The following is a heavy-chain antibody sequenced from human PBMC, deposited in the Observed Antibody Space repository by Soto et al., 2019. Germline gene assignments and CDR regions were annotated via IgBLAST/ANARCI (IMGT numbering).Heavy chain of an antibody. CDR3: TTDESLRFLEWSPVDY. J-gene: IGHJ4*02. CDR2: IKSKTDGGTT. D-gene: IGHD3-3*01. Sequence: EVQLVESGGGLVKPGGSLRLSCAASGFTFSNAWMNWVRQAPGKGLEWVGRIKSKTDGGTTDYAAPVKGRFTISRDDSKNTLYLQMYSLKTEDTAVYYCTTDESLRFLEWSPVDYWGQGTLVTVSS. CDR1: GFTFSNAW. V-gene: IGHV3-15*07.